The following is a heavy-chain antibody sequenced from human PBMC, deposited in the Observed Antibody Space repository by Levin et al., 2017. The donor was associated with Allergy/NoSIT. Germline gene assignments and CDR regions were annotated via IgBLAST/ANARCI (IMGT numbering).Heavy chain of an antibody. Sequence: ASETLSLTCAVSGGSISSGGYSWSWIRQPPGKGLEWIGYIYHSGSTYYNPSLKSRVTISVDRSKNQFSLKLSSVTAADTAVYYCARLPIYSGYDPYYFDYWGQGTLVTVSS. CDR3: ARLPIYSGYDPYYFDY. D-gene: IGHD5-12*01. CDR1: GGSISSGGYS. CDR2: IYHSGST. J-gene: IGHJ4*02. V-gene: IGHV4-30-2*01.